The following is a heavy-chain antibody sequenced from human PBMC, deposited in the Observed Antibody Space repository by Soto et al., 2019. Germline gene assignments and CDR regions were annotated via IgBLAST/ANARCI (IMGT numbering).Heavy chain of an antibody. CDR3: ARGSYYDSSGYYYSVFDY. V-gene: IGHV3-74*01. CDR2: INSDGSST. Sequence: PGGSLRLSCAASGFTFSSYWMHWVRQAPGKGLVWVSRINSDGSSTSYADSVKGRFTISRDNAKNTLYLQMNSLRAEDTAVYYCARGSYYDSSGYYYSVFDYWGQGTLVTVSS. D-gene: IGHD3-22*01. J-gene: IGHJ4*02. CDR1: GFTFSSYW.